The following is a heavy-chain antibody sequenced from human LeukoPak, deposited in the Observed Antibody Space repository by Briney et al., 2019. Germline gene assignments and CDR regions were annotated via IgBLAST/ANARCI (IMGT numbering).Heavy chain of an antibody. J-gene: IGHJ6*04. V-gene: IGHV4-30-4*08. CDR1: GGSISSGDYY. D-gene: IGHD2-2*01. CDR3: AREDPIVPAAMVL. Sequence: PSQTLSLTCTVSGGSISSGDYYWSWIRQPPGKGLEWIGYIYYSGSTYYNPSLKSRVTIPVDTSKNQFSLKLSSVTAADTAVYYCAREDPIVPAAMVLWGKGTTVTVSS. CDR2: IYYSGST.